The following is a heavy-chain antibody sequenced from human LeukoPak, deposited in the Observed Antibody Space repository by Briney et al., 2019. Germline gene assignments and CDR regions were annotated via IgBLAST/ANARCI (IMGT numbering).Heavy chain of an antibody. Sequence: GGTLRLSCAASGITISNAWMTGVRHARGRGLEGGGRIYRSSNGEATDYGAPVKGRFTMSRDDSKNTLYLQMNSLKTEDTAVYYCTTYSSGSCPFWGQGTLVTVSS. D-gene: IGHD6-19*01. CDR2: IYRSSNGEAT. V-gene: IGHV3-15*01. CDR1: GITISNAW. CDR3: TTYSSGSCPF. J-gene: IGHJ4*02.